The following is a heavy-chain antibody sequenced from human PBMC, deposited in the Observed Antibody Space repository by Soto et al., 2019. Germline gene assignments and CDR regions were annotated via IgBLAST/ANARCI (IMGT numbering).Heavy chain of an antibody. CDR3: ASGDSFDY. CDR2: ISYDGSNK. V-gene: IGHV3-30-3*01. J-gene: IGHJ4*02. D-gene: IGHD2-15*01. CDR1: GFTFSSYA. Sequence: QVQLVESGGGVVQPGRSLRLSCAASGFTFSSYAMHWVRQAPGKGLEWVAVISYDGSNKYYADSVKGRFTISRDNSKNTLYLQMNSLRAEDTAVYYCASGDSFDYWGQGTLVTVSS.